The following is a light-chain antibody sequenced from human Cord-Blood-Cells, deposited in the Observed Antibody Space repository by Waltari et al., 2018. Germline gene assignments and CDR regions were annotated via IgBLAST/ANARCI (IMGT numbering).Light chain of an antibody. CDR3: SSYAGSNNLV. V-gene: IGLV2-8*01. CDR1: RSYVGGFNS. CDR2: DVS. J-gene: IGLJ3*02. Sequence: QSALTQPPPASGPPGQSVTISCTGTRSYVGGFNSAPCSQQTPGKTHKLMIYDVSKRPLGVPERFSGSKSGNTASLTVSGLQAEDEADYYCSSYAGSNNLVFGGGTKLTVL.